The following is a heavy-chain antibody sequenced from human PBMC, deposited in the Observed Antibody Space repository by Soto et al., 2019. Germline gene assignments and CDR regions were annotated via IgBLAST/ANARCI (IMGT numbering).Heavy chain of an antibody. D-gene: IGHD4-17*01. CDR2: IYDSGST. Sequence: SDTLSLTCTVSGGPITNYWSWIRQHPGKGLEWIGYIYDSGSTYYNPSLKSRVTMSLDTSKNQLSLKLTSVTAADTAVYYCARVNLDYVTGMDVWGQGTTVTVSS. J-gene: IGHJ6*02. CDR3: ARVNLDYVTGMDV. CDR1: GGPITNY. V-gene: IGHV4-31*03.